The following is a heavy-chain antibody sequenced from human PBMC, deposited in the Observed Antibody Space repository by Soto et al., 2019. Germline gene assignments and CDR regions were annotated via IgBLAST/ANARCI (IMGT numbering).Heavy chain of an antibody. CDR3: ARDGGSSWYPTPPFDY. J-gene: IGHJ4*02. V-gene: IGHV3-11*01. Sequence: GGSLRLSCAASGFTFSDYYMSWIRQAPGKGLEWVSYISSSGSTIYYADSVKGRFTISRDNAKNSLYLQMNSLRAEDTAVYYCARDGGSSWYPTPPFDYWGQGTLVTVSS. D-gene: IGHD6-13*01. CDR2: ISSSGSTI. CDR1: GFTFSDYY.